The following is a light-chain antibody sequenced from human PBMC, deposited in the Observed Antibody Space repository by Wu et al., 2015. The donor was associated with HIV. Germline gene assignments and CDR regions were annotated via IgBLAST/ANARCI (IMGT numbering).Light chain of an antibody. Sequence: EIVMTQSPATLSVSPGERATLSCRASQSVRCNVAWYQQKAGQVPRLLMYEASTRATGIPARFSGSGSGTEFSLTITSLQSEDFAVYYCQQYNNWRWTFGQGTKVEIK. CDR3: QQYNNWRWT. V-gene: IGKV3-15*01. J-gene: IGKJ1*01. CDR1: QSVRCN. CDR2: EAS.